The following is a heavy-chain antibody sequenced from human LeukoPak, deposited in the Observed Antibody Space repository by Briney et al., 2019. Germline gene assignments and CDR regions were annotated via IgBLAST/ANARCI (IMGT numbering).Heavy chain of an antibody. CDR1: GFTFSDYW. Sequence: GGSLRLSCAASGFTFSDYWMTWVRQAPGKGLEWVANINEEGSQKYYVDPVKGRFTLTRDNAWNSLSLQMNSLRAEDTAVYYCVRESGFWTASGVGRPLDVWGKGTTVTVSS. D-gene: IGHD3/OR15-3a*01. J-gene: IGHJ6*04. CDR2: INEEGSQK. CDR3: VRESGFWTASGVGRPLDV. V-gene: IGHV3-7*01.